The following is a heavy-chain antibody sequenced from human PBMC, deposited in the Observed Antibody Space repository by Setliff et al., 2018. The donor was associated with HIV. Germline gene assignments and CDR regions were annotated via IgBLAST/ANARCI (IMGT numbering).Heavy chain of an antibody. CDR1: GLTFSNYG. D-gene: IGHD1-7*01. CDR3: ARDRYTWNYGKNYMDV. Sequence: PGGSLRLSCAASGLTFSNYGMYWVRQAPGKGLEWVAFIRYDGSNKYHADSVRGRLTISRDNSKNTLYLQMNSLRPEDTAVYYCARDRYTWNYGKNYMDVWGKGTTVTVSS. J-gene: IGHJ6*03. CDR2: IRYDGSNK. V-gene: IGHV3-30*02.